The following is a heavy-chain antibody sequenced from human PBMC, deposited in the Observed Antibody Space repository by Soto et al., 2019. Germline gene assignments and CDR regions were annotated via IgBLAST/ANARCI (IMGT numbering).Heavy chain of an antibody. J-gene: IGHJ5*02. CDR2: IVVGSGNT. CDR1: GFTFTSSA. CDR3: AAGLFIAARLYWFDP. Sequence: QMQLVQSGPEVKKPGTSVKVSCKASGFTFTSSAVQWVRQARGQRLEWIGWIVVGSGNTNYAQKFQERVTITRDMSTSTAYMELSSLRSDDTAVYYCAAGLFIAARLYWFDPWGQGTLVTVSS. D-gene: IGHD6-6*01. V-gene: IGHV1-58*01.